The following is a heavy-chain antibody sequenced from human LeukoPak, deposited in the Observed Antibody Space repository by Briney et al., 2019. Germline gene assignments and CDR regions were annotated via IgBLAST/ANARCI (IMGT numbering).Heavy chain of an antibody. Sequence: PGGSLRLPCAASGFTVSSSEMSWIRQAPGKGLEWVSAFSGSGGSTHYADSVKGRFTISRDNSKNTLYLQMNSLRAEDTAVYYCAKDPRYSSGWFYFDNWGQGTLVTVSS. CDR1: GFTVSSSE. V-gene: IGHV3-23*01. D-gene: IGHD6-19*01. J-gene: IGHJ4*02. CDR3: AKDPRYSSGWFYFDN. CDR2: FSGSGGST.